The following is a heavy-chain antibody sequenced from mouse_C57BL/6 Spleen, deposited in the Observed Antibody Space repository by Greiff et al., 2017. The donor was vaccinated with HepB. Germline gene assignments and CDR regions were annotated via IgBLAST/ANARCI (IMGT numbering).Heavy chain of an antibody. V-gene: IGHV2-3*01. Sequence: VKLVESGPGLVAPSQSLSITCTVSGFSLTSYGVSWVRRPPGKGLEWLGVIWGDGSTNYHSALISRLSISKDNSKSQVFLKLNSLQTDDTATYYCAKRHDGYYRDYYYAMDYWGQGTSVTVSS. D-gene: IGHD2-3*01. CDR2: IWGDGST. CDR3: AKRHDGYYRDYYYAMDY. J-gene: IGHJ4*01. CDR1: GFSLTSYG.